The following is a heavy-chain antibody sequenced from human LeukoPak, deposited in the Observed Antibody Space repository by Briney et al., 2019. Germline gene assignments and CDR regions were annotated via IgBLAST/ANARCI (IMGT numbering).Heavy chain of an antibody. CDR1: GGSFSGYF. V-gene: IGHV4-34*01. CDR2: INRSGST. D-gene: IGHD6-13*01. J-gene: IGHJ5*02. CDR3: ARVAFIAAAANWFDP. Sequence: PSETLSLTCAIYGGSFSGYFWSWFRQPPGKGLEWIGEINRSGSTNYNSSLSLKSRVTISVDTSKNQFSLKLSSVTAADTAVYYCARVAFIAAAANWFDPWGQGTLVTVSS.